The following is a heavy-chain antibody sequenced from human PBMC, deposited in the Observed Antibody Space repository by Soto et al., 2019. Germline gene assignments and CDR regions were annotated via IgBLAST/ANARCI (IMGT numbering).Heavy chain of an antibody. V-gene: IGHV1-69*02. J-gene: IGHJ3*02. Sequence: QVQLVQSGAEVKKPGSSVKVSCKASGGTFSTYTIIWVRQAPGQGLEWMGRILPMLDITNSARRSQGRVTITADKSTSTAYRELSSLRSEDTAVYYCTLGSWSAETFDIGGRGTMVTVSS. CDR2: ILPMLDIT. CDR3: TLGSWSAETFDI. D-gene: IGHD6-13*01. CDR1: GGTFSTYT.